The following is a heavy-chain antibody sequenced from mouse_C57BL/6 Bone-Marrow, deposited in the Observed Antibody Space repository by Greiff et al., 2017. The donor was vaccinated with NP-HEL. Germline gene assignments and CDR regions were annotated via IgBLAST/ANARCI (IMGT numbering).Heavy chain of an antibody. V-gene: IGHV5-4*01. J-gene: IGHJ2*01. D-gene: IGHD2-2*01. CDR2: ISDGGSYT. CDR3: AREWDYGYDVGYFDY. Sequence: EVKVVESGGGLVKPGGSLKLSCAASGFTFSSYAMSWVRQTPEKRLEWVATISDGGSYTYYPDNVKGRFTISRDNAKNNLYLQMSHLKSEDTAMYYCAREWDYGYDVGYFDYWGQGTTLTVSS. CDR1: GFTFSSYA.